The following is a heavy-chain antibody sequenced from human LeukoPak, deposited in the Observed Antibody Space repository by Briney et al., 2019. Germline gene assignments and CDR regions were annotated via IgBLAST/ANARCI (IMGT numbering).Heavy chain of an antibody. V-gene: IGHV3-30*02. Sequence: PGGSLRLSCAASGFTFSSYSMNWVRQAPGKGLGWVAFIRYDGSNKYYADSVKGRFTISRDNSKNTLYLQMNSLRAEDTAVYYCAKNGQRITMVRGVKRPLDYWGQGTLVTVSS. J-gene: IGHJ4*02. CDR3: AKNGQRITMVRGVKRPLDY. CDR2: IRYDGSNK. CDR1: GFTFSSYS. D-gene: IGHD3-10*01.